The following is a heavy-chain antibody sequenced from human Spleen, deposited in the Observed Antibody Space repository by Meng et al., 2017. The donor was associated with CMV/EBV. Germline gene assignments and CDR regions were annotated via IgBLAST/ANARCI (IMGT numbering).Heavy chain of an antibody. V-gene: IGHV4-34*01. CDR2: NTERGRT. Sequence: SETLSLTCAVYGGTFSGYFWTWIRQPPGKGLEWIGENTERGRTNYNPSLKRRVIISVDRSKNQFSLKLSSVTAADTAVYYCARMVAYDYWSDKRMDAWGQGTTVTVSS. CDR1: GGTFSGYF. CDR3: ARMVAYDYWSDKRMDA. J-gene: IGHJ6*02. D-gene: IGHD3-3*01.